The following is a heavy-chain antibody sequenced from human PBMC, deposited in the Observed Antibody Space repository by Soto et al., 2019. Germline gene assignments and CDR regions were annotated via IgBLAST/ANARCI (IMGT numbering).Heavy chain of an antibody. CDR3: ARDRRGITMIVVVTPGAFDI. CDR2: IIPIFGTA. Sequence: SLKVSWKAAGGTFSSYAISCVRQAPGQGLEWMGGIIPIFGTANYAQKFQGRVTITADKSTSTAYMELSSLRSEDTAVYYCARDRRGITMIVVVTPGAFDIWGQGTMVTVSS. V-gene: IGHV1-69*06. CDR1: GGTFSSYA. J-gene: IGHJ3*02. D-gene: IGHD3-22*01.